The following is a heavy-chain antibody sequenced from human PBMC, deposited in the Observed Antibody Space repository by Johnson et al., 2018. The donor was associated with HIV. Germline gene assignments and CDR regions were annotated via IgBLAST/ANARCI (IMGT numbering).Heavy chain of an antibody. D-gene: IGHD4/OR15-4a*01. CDR1: GFSLSNVW. J-gene: IGHJ3*02. CDR2: ISGSGGST. CDR3: ARVKNVGTIDAFDI. V-gene: IGHV3-21*01. Sequence: EVQLVESGGGVVQHGGSLRLSCAAFGFSLSNVWINWVRQAPGKGLEWVSAISGSGGSTSYADSVRGRFTISRDNAKNSLYLQMNSLRAEDTAVYYCARVKNVGTIDAFDIWGQGTMVTVSS.